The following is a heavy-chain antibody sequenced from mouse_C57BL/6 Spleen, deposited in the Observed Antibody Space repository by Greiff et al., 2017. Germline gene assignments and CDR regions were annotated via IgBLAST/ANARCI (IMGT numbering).Heavy chain of an antibody. CDR3: ARRPITTVVDWYFDV. CDR2: IDPSDSYT. V-gene: IGHV1-69*01. Sequence: QVQLQQPGAELVMPGASVKLSCKASGYTFTSYWMHWVKQRPGQGLEWSGEIDPSDSYTNYNQKFKGKSTLTVDKSSSTAYMQLSSLTSEDSAVYYCARRPITTVVDWYFDVWGTGTTVTVSS. D-gene: IGHD1-1*01. CDR1: GYTFTSYW. J-gene: IGHJ1*03.